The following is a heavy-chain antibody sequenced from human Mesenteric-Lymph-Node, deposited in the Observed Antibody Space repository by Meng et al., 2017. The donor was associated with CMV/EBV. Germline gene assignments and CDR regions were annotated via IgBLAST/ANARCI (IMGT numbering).Heavy chain of an antibody. CDR1: GGSISNYY. J-gene: IGHJ6*02. D-gene: IGHD3-16*01. CDR3: ARIDVGNSYDSYGMDV. V-gene: IGHV4-59*01. CDR2: IYYTGST. Sequence: SETLSLTCTVSGGSISNYYWSWIRQPPGKRLEWIGYIYYTGSTDYSPSLKSRITISVDTSKNQVSLRLSSVTAADTAVYYCARIDVGNSYDSYGMDVWGQGTTVTVSS.